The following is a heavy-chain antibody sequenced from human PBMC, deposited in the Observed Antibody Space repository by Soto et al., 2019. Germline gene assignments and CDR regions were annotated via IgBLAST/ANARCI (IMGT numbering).Heavy chain of an antibody. CDR1: GGSFSGYY. V-gene: IGHV4-34*01. J-gene: IGHJ4*02. CDR2: INHSGSI. Sequence: SETLSLTCAVYGGSFSGYYWSWIRQPPGKGLEWIGEINHSGSINYNPSLKSRVTISVDTSKNQFSLKLRSVTAADTAIYYCAGGNGMILEVQGDAPDKYYLDSWSQGTLVTAS. D-gene: IGHD1-7*01. CDR3: AGGNGMILEVQGDAPDKYYLDS.